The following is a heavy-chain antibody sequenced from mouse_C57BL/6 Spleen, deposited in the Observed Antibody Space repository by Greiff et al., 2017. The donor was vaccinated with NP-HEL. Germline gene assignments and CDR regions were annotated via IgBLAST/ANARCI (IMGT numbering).Heavy chain of an antibody. V-gene: IGHV3-6*01. CDR3: ARVGYYGSSSAWFAY. CDR2: ISYDGSN. Sequence: EVKVEESGPGLVKPSQSLSLTCSVTGYSITSGYYWNWIRQFPGNKLEWMGYISYDGSNNYNPSLKNRISITRDTSKNQFFLKLNSVTTEDTATYYCARVGYYGSSSAWFAYWGQGTLVTVSA. J-gene: IGHJ3*01. CDR1: GYSITSGYY. D-gene: IGHD1-1*01.